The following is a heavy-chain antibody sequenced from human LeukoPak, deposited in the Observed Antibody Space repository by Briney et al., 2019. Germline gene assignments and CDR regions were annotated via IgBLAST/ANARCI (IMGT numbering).Heavy chain of an antibody. V-gene: IGHV3-20*04. CDR2: INWNGGST. CDR3: AMGTTVVTPRYFAL. J-gene: IGHJ2*01. Sequence: PGGSLRLSCAASGFTFDDYGMSWVRQAPGKGLEWVSGINWNGGSTGYADSVRGRFTISRDNAKNSLYLQMNSLRAEDTAVYYCAMGTTVVTPRYFALWGRGTLVSVSS. D-gene: IGHD4-23*01. CDR1: GFTFDDYG.